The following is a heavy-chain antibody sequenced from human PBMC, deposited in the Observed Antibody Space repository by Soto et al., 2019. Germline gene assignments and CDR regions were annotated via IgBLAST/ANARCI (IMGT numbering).Heavy chain of an antibody. CDR2: ISGSGFNK. Sequence: GESLKISCAASGFIFENFGMSWVRQAPGKGLEWISSISGSGFNKYYADSVKGRFTISRDNSKSTVYLELNSLSAEDTAVYHCAKNQGVELVPLATVDWFDPWGQGSVVTVSS. J-gene: IGHJ5*02. D-gene: IGHD1-26*01. V-gene: IGHV3-23*01. CDR1: GFIFENFG. CDR3: AKNQGVELVPLATVDWFDP.